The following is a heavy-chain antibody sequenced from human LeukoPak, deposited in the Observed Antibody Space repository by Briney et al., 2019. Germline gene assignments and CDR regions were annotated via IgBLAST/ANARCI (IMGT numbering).Heavy chain of an antibody. Sequence: RPGGSLRLSCAASGFTFSSHWKHWVRQAPGKGLVWVSRINSDGSSTSYADSVKGRFTSSIDNAKNTLYLQMNSLRAEDTAVYYCARGVRIAAAGHDYWGQGTLVTVSS. CDR2: INSDGSST. D-gene: IGHD6-13*01. V-gene: IGHV3-74*01. J-gene: IGHJ4*02. CDR3: ARGVRIAAAGHDY. CDR1: GFTFSSHW.